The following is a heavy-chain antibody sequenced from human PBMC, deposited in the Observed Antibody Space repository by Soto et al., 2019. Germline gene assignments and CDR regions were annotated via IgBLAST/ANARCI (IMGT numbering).Heavy chain of an antibody. CDR3: ATGGSVNCTSASCSDY. CDR2: IIPIFRIP. J-gene: IGHJ4*02. D-gene: IGHD2-2*01. CDR1: GGTFSDYT. V-gene: IGHV1-69*02. Sequence: QVQLVQSGAEVKKPGSSVKVSCRASGGTFSDYTISWVRQAPGQGLEWMGSIIPIFRIPNYAQKFQGRLTITADTSTSTAYMELSSLRSEDTAVYYCATGGSVNCTSASCSDYWGQGTLVTVSS.